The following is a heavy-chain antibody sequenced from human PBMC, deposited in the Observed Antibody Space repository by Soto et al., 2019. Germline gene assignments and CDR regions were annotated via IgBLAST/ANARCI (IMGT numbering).Heavy chain of an antibody. CDR1: GFTFSTYA. J-gene: IGHJ4*02. CDR3: TRETVAGITGLDY. Sequence: GGSLRLSCAASGFTFSTYAMNWVRQAPGKGLEWVSTISGSGGSTYYADSVKGRFTFSRDNSKNTLYVQMNSLRAEDTAIYYCTRETVAGITGLDYWGPGTLVTVSS. V-gene: IGHV3-23*01. CDR2: ISGSGGST. D-gene: IGHD1-20*01.